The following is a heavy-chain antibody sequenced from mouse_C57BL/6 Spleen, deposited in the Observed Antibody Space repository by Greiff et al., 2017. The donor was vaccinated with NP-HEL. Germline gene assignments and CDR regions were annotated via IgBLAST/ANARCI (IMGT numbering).Heavy chain of an antibody. Sequence: VKLKQPGTELVKPGASVKLSCKASGYTFTSYWMHWVKQRPGQGLEWIGNINPSNGGTNYNEKFKSKATLTVDKSSSTAYMQLSSLTSEDSAVYYCARPYYRYWYFDVWGTGTTVTVSS. J-gene: IGHJ1*03. CDR2: INPSNGGT. CDR1: GYTFTSYW. CDR3: ARPYYRYWYFDV. V-gene: IGHV1-53*01. D-gene: IGHD1-1*01.